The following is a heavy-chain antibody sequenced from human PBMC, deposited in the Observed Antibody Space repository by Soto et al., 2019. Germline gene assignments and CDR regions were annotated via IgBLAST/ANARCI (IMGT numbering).Heavy chain of an antibody. V-gene: IGHV2-26*01. CDR2: IDSSGEK. J-gene: IGHJ5*02. Sequence: QVTLKESGPVLVKPTETLTLRCTVSGLSITDSEMGVSWIRQPPGQHLEWIAHIDSSGEKSYRTFRKRRLAISKDNSKSQIVLTKTNMDPADTATYYCARRHLAVAVSPWFDPWGQGIPVTVSS. CDR1: GLSITDSEMG. D-gene: IGHD6-19*01. CDR3: ARRHLAVAVSPWFDP.